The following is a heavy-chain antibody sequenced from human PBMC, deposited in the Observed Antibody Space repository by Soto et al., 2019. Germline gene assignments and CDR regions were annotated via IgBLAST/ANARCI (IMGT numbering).Heavy chain of an antibody. CDR1: GFTFRSYD. V-gene: IGHV3-13*01. CDR3: ARVTSGSYKFDY. D-gene: IGHD1-26*01. CDR2: IGTAGDT. Sequence: GGSLRLSCSYSGFTFRSYDMHWVRQPTGKGLEWVSAIGTAGDTYYPGSVKGRFTISRENAKNSLYLQMNSLRAGDTAVYYCARVTSGSYKFDYWGQGTLVTFSS. J-gene: IGHJ4*02.